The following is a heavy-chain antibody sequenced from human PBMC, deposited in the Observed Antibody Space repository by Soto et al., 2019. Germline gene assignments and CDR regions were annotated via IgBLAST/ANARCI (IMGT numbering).Heavy chain of an antibody. Sequence: EVQLVESGGGLVQLGESLRLSCAASGFTFRNSWMSWVRQAPGKGLEWVANIKEDGSEKDYVDPVKGRFTITRDNAKNSLYLQMNNLRAEDTAVYFCTRKRFGMDVWGQGTTVTVSS. CDR1: GFTFRNSW. CDR3: TRKRFGMDV. J-gene: IGHJ6*02. V-gene: IGHV3-7*03. CDR2: IKEDGSEK.